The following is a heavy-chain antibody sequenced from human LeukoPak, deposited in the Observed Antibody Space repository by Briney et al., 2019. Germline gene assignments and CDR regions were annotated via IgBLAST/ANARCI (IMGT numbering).Heavy chain of an antibody. CDR1: GGSISSSIYY. D-gene: IGHD2-2*01. V-gene: IGHV4-39*07. CDR2: VFYNGAT. Sequence: SETLSLTCIVSGGSISSSIYYWAWVRQPPGKGLEWIGTVFYNGATQYSPSLRSRVTISVDTSKNQFSLKLSSVTAADTAVYYCATPRDCSSTSCYLFDYWGQGTLVTVSS. CDR3: ATPRDCSSTSCYLFDY. J-gene: IGHJ4*02.